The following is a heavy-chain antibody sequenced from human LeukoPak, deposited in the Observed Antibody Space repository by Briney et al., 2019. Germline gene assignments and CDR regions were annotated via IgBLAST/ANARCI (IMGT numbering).Heavy chain of an antibody. CDR2: INVEGNYI. CDR3: ARDLTGPYDH. V-gene: IGHV3-74*01. D-gene: IGHD3-22*01. CDR1: GFTVSRYW. Sequence: GGSLRLSCAASGFTVSRYWMHWVRQAPGKGLVWVARINVEGNYIDYAESVKGRFTISRDSAKNTLYLQMNSVRAEDTAVYSCARDLTGPYDHWGQGILVTVSS. J-gene: IGHJ4*02.